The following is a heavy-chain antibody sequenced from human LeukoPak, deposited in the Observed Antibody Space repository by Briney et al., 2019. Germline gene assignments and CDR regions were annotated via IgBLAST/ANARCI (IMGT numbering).Heavy chain of an antibody. CDR3: ARGRRRDAVDY. D-gene: IGHD5-24*01. Sequence: SETLSLTCAVYGGSFSGYYWSLIRQPPGKGLEWIGEINHSGSTNYNPSLKSRVTISVDTSKNQFSLKLSSVTAADTAVYYCARGRRRDAVDYWGQGTLVTVSS. CDR2: INHSGST. J-gene: IGHJ4*02. CDR1: GGSFSGYY. V-gene: IGHV4-34*01.